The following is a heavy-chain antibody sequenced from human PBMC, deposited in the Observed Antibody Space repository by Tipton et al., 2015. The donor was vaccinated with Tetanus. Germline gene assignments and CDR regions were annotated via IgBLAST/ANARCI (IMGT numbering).Heavy chain of an antibody. CDR1: GFTFSSYA. Sequence: SLRLSCAASGFTFSSYAMSWVRQAPGKGLEWVSAISGSGGSTYYADSVKGRFTISRDNSKNTLYLKMNSLRAEDTAVYYCANSYNWNYRSRYGLDVWGQGTTVTVSS. CDR2: ISGSGGST. J-gene: IGHJ6*02. CDR3: ANSYNWNYRSRYGLDV. V-gene: IGHV3-23*01. D-gene: IGHD1-7*01.